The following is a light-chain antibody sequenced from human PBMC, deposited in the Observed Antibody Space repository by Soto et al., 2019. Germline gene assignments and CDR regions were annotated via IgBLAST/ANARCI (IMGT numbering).Light chain of an antibody. Sequence: EIVLTQSPATLSLSPGERATLSCRASQSVRSYLAWYQQKPGQAPRLLIYDASNRAPGIPARFSGSGSGTDVTLTISSLEPADFAVYYCQQRSDWPSTFGGGTKVQIK. CDR1: QSVRSY. CDR2: DAS. CDR3: QQRSDWPST. J-gene: IGKJ4*01. V-gene: IGKV3-11*01.